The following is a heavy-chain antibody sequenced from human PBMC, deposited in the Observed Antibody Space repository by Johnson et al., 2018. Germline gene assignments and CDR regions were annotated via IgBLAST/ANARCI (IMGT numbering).Heavy chain of an antibody. CDR3: AGLLWFETNSYYGMDV. J-gene: IGHJ6*02. Sequence: EVQLVESGAEVKKPGESLKISCKGSGYSFTSYWIGWVRQMPGKGLEWMGIIYPGDSDTRYSPSFQGQVTISAAKSISTAYLQWSSLKASDTAMYYCAGLLWFETNSYYGMDVWGQGTTVTVSS. CDR1: GYSFTSYW. V-gene: IGHV5-51*01. D-gene: IGHD3-10*01. CDR2: IYPGDSDT.